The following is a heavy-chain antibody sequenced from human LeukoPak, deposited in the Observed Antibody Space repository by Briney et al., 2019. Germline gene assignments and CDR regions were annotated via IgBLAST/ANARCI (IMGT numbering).Heavy chain of an antibody. J-gene: IGHJ1*01. CDR1: GYTFTSYD. CDR2: MNPNSGNT. D-gene: IGHD3-22*01. Sequence: ASVKVSFKASGYTFTSYDINWVRQATGQGLEWMGWMNPNSGNTGYAQKFQGRVTMTRNSPISTAYMDLSSLRSEDTAVYYCERGIRDSSGREYFQHWGQGSRVTVSS. V-gene: IGHV1-8*01. CDR3: ERGIRDSSGREYFQH.